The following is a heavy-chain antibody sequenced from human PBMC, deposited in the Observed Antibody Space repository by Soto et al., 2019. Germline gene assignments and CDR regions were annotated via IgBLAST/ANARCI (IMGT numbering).Heavy chain of an antibody. J-gene: IGHJ5*02. Sequence: SVKVYCKASGGTFSRYAISWVRQAPGQGLEWMGGIIPIFGTANYAQKFQGRVTITADESTSTAYMELSSMRSEDTAVYYCARSGPRTNFFDPWGQGTLVT. CDR3: ARSGPRTNFFDP. CDR2: IIPIFGTA. D-gene: IGHD3-10*01. CDR1: GGTFSRYA. V-gene: IGHV1-69*13.